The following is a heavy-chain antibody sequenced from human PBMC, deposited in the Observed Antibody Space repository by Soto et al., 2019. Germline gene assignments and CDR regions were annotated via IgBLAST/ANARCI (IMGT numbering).Heavy chain of an antibody. CDR2: INYRGSS. CDR1: GGSFTGYY. Sequence: SETLSLTCAVYGGSFTGYYWTWIRQTPGKGREWIGEINYRGSSYYNPSLESRISMAVDTSKNQFSLKLRSVTAADTAVYFCVRGQPHRITIFEVVIRSYDYGMEVWGQGTTVTVS. V-gene: IGHV4-34*01. CDR3: VRGQPHRITIFEVVIRSYDYGMEV. J-gene: IGHJ6*02. D-gene: IGHD3-3*02.